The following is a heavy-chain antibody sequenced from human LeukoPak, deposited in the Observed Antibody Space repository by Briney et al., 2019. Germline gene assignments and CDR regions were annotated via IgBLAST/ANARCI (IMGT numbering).Heavy chain of an antibody. D-gene: IGHD2-2*01. CDR1: GGTFSSYT. CDR2: IIPILGIA. CDR3: ASRLGYCSSTSCYPDDAFDI. V-gene: IGHV1-69*02. J-gene: IGHJ3*02. Sequence: SVKVSCKASGGTFSSYTISWVRQAPGQGLEWMGRIIPILGIANYAQKFQGRVTITADKSTSTAYMEPSSLRSEDTAVYYCASRLGYCSSTSCYPDDAFDIWGQGTMVTVSS.